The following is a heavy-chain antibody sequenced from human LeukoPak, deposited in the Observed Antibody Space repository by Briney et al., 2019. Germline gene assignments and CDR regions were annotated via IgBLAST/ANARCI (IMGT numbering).Heavy chain of an antibody. D-gene: IGHD1-7*01. J-gene: IGHJ5*02. CDR2: ISGSGGST. V-gene: IGHV3-23*01. Sequence: GGSLRLSCAASGFTFSSYAMSRVRQAPGKGLEWVSAISGSGGSTYYADSVKGRFTISRDNSKNTLYLQMNSLRAEDTAVYYCAGLELLGWFDPWGQGTLVTVSS. CDR1: GFTFSSYA. CDR3: AGLELLGWFDP.